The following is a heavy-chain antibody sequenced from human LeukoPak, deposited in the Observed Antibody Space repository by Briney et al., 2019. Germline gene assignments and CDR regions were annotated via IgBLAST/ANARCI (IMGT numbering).Heavy chain of an antibody. CDR1: GFNVSGSY. Sequence: GGSLRLSCAASGFNVSGSYMIWVRQAPERGLDWVSVIYRGGHTYYADSVKGRFTISKDNSKNTLYLQMSTLRVEDTAVYYCAVGLDDFWSGYSKAFDHWGQGTLVTVSS. CDR3: AVGLDDFWSGYSKAFDH. CDR2: IYRGGHT. D-gene: IGHD3-3*01. J-gene: IGHJ4*02. V-gene: IGHV3-53*01.